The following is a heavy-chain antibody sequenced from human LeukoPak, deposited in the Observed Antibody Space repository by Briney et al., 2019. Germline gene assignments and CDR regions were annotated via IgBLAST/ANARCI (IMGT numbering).Heavy chain of an antibody. V-gene: IGHV3-48*01. CDR1: GFTFSNYG. Sequence: PGGSLRLSCTASGFTFSNYGMNWLRQAPGKGLEWVSYISIITSTIYYADSVKGRFTISRDNAKNSLFLQMNSLRAEDTAVYYCAKDLREDSSGIWDWGQGTLVTVSS. CDR2: ISIITSTI. D-gene: IGHD3-22*01. CDR3: AKDLREDSSGIWD. J-gene: IGHJ4*02.